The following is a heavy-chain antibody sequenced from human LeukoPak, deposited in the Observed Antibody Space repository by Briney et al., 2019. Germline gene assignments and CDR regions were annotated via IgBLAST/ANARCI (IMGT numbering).Heavy chain of an antibody. J-gene: IGHJ6*03. V-gene: IGHV4-39*07. D-gene: IGHD3-22*01. CDR1: GGSIGSSDSF. CDR3: ARGMGDSSGYYRKYYYYYMDV. CDR2: IYYSGTT. Sequence: SETLSLTCTVSGGSIGSSDSFWGWIRQPPGKGLEWIGSIYYSGTTYYNPSLKSRVTISVDTSKNQFSLKLSSVTAADTAVYYCARGMGDSSGYYRKYYYYYMDVWGKGTTVTVSS.